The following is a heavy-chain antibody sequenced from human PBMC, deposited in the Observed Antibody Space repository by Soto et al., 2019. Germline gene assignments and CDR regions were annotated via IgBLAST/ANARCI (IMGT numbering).Heavy chain of an antibody. CDR1: GGSISSYY. D-gene: IGHD6-19*01. CDR3: ARYRRGSGWYYIDY. CDR2: IYYNGDS. Sequence: SETLSLTCTVSGGSISSYYWSWIRQPPGRGLEWIGFIYYNGDSKYNPSLKSRVIMSEDTSRNQFFLTLTSVTAADTALYYCARYRRGSGWYYIDYWGPGILVTVSS. J-gene: IGHJ4*02. V-gene: IGHV4-59*01.